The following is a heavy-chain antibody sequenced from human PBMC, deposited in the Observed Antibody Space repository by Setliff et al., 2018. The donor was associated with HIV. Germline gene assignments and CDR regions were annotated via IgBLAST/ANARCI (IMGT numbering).Heavy chain of an antibody. V-gene: IGHV4-34*01. J-gene: IGHJ4*01. CDR3: ARGAPYCNHGICHLFDY. CDR2: INHSGRA. Sequence: SETLSLTCAVYGESFSGYYWSWIRQPAGKGLEWLGEINHSGRAKYNPSLKSRASISADTSKNQFSLRLTSVTAADTAVYYCARGAPYCNHGICHLFDYWGHGNLVTISS. CDR1: GESFSGYY. D-gene: IGHD2-8*01.